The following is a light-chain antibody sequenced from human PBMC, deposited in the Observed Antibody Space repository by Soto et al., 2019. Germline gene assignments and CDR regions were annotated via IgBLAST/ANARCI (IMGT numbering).Light chain of an antibody. Sequence: EIEMTQSPSTLSVSPGERATLSCRASQSVSSNLAWYQQKPGQAPKLLIYGASTRATGIPARFSGGGSGTGFTLTLSSRQSEDFAFYSCKRYYNWPSWTFGQGTKVEIK. CDR2: GAS. CDR1: QSVSSN. J-gene: IGKJ1*01. CDR3: KRYYNWPSWT. V-gene: IGKV3-15*01.